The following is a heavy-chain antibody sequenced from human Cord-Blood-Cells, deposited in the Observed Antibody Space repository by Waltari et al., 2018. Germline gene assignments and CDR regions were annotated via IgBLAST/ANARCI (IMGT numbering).Heavy chain of an antibody. V-gene: IGHV1-8*01. CDR3: ARGPVDTAMVYYYYYYYMDV. CDR1: GSNFTSHD. J-gene: IGHJ6*03. Sequence: QVQLVQSGPEVKKPGASVKVSCKASGSNFTSHDINWVRQESGQGLEWMGWMNHNSGDTGYAQKFQGRVTMTRNTSISTAYMELSSLRSEDTAVYYCARGPVDTAMVYYYYYYYMDVWGKGTTVTVSS. CDR2: MNHNSGDT. D-gene: IGHD5-18*01.